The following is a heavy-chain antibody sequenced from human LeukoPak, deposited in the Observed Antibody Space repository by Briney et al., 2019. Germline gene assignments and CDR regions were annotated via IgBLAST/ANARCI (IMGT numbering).Heavy chain of an antibody. CDR2: TSSSSSYI. V-gene: IGHV3-21*01. J-gene: IGHJ4*02. D-gene: IGHD5-12*01. CDR3: ARIGTATVDY. Sequence: GGSLRLSCAASVFTFSSYSMNWVRQAPGKGLEGVSSTSSSSSYIYYADSVKGRFTISRDNAKNSLYLQMNSLRAEDTAVYYCARIGTATVDYWGQGTLVTVSS. CDR1: VFTFSSYS.